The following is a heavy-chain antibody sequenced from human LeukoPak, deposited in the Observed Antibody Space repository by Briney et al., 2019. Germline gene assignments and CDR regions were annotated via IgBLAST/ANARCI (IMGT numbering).Heavy chain of an antibody. CDR2: ISSRSGYI. CDR3: ARDSRQDTMIVVARYFDY. D-gene: IGHD3-22*01. V-gene: IGHV3-21*01. CDR1: GFTFSTYT. J-gene: IGHJ4*02. Sequence: GGSLRLSCAASGFTFSTYTMNWVRQAPGKGLEWVSSISSRSGYIYYADSVKGRFTISRDNAKNSLYLQMNSLRAEDTAVYYCARDSRQDTMIVVARYFDYWGQGTLVTVSS.